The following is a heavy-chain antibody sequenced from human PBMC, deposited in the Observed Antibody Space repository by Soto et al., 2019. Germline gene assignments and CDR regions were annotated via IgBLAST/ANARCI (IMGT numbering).Heavy chain of an antibody. Sequence: EVQLLESGGGLVQPGGSLRLSCAASGFTFSSYAMSWVRQAPGKGLEWVSAISGSGGSTYYADSVKGRFTISRDNSKNXLYLQVNSLRAEDTAVYYCAKDWDLDSSGWAGFGYWGQGTLVTVSS. D-gene: IGHD6-19*01. CDR2: ISGSGGST. CDR1: GFTFSSYA. J-gene: IGHJ4*02. V-gene: IGHV3-23*01. CDR3: AKDWDLDSSGWAGFGY.